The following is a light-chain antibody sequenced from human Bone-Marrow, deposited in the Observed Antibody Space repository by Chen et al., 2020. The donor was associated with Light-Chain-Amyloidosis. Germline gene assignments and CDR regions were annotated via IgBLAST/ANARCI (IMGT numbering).Light chain of an antibody. J-gene: IGLJ1*01. Sequence: SYVVTQPPSVSVTPGQTARIPCGGNNIGSKSVNWYQQKPGQAPVLVVYDDTERPSWIPERISGSNSGNTATLTINRVEAGDEADYYCQLWDSSSDHYVFATGTKVTVL. V-gene: IGLV3-21*02. CDR2: DDT. CDR3: QLWDSSSDHYV. CDR1: NIGSKS.